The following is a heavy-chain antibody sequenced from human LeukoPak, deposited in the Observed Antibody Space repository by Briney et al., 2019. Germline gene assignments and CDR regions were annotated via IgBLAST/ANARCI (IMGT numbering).Heavy chain of an antibody. D-gene: IGHD6-13*01. CDR3: ARRGYSTCWFDP. CDR1: GVSISSNNYY. CDR2: IYYSGST. J-gene: IGHJ5*02. V-gene: IGHV4-39*01. Sequence: PSETLSLTCTASGVSISSNNYYWGWIRQPPGKGLEWIGSIYYSGSTYYNPSLKSRVTISVDTSKNQFSLKLSSVTAADTAVYFCARRGYSTCWFDPWGRGTLVTVSS.